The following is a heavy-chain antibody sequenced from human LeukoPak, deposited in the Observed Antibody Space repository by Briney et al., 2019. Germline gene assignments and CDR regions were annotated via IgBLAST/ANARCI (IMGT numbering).Heavy chain of an antibody. V-gene: IGHV4-39*01. D-gene: IGHD5-18*01. CDR1: GGSITSNSYS. Sequence: SQTLSLTCTVSGGSITSNSYSWGWIRQPPGKGLQWIVTLSYTRTNYYNPSLKSRVTMPVDTSKNQLSLKLSSVTAADTAVYYCARLRGGVQLWGDWGQGTLVTVSS. J-gene: IGHJ4*02. CDR2: LSYTRTN. CDR3: ARLRGGVQLWGD.